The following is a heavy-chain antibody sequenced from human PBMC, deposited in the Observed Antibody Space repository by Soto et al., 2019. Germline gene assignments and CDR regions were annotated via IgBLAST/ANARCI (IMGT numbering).Heavy chain of an antibody. CDR3: EKSGRETYYCDSSGYYFDY. CDR2: ISYDGSNK. D-gene: IGHD3-22*01. J-gene: IGHJ4*02. CDR1: GFTFSSYG. V-gene: IGHV3-30*18. Sequence: PGGSLRLSCAASGFTFSSYGMHWVRQAPGKGLEWVAVISYDGSNKYYADSVKGRFTISRDNSKNTLYLQMNSLRAEDTAVYYCEKSGRETYYCDSSGYYFDYWGQGTLVTVSS.